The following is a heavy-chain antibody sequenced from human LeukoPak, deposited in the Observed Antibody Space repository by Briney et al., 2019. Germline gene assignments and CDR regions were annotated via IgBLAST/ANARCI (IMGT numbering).Heavy chain of an antibody. CDR1: GGSISSYY. V-gene: IGHV4-4*07. D-gene: IGHD6-13*01. Sequence: PSETLSLTCTVSGGSISSYYWSWIRQPAGKGLEWIGRIYTSGSTNYNPSLKSRVTMSVDTSKNQFSLKLSSVTAADTAVYYCARVKSGIAAARDAFDIWGQGTMVTVSS. J-gene: IGHJ3*02. CDR2: IYTSGST. CDR3: ARVKSGIAAARDAFDI.